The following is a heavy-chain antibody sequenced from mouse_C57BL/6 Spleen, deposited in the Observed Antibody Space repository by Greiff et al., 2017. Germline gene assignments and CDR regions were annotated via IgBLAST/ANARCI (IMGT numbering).Heavy chain of an antibody. Sequence: EVQLQQSGPELVKPGASVKISCKASGYTFTDYYMNWVKQSHGKSLEWIGDINPNNGGTSYNQKFKGKATLTVDKSSSTAYMELRSLTSEDSAVYCCERGSYYYGSSYERGAKGDWGQGTSVTVAS. J-gene: IGHJ4*01. CDR1: GYTFTDYY. V-gene: IGHV1-26*01. CDR2: INPNNGGT. CDR3: ERGSYYYGSSYERGAKGD. D-gene: IGHD1-1*01.